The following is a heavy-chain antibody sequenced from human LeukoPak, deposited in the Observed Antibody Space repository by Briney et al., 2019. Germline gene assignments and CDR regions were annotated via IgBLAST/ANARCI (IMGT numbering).Heavy chain of an antibody. CDR1: GFTFSSYA. V-gene: IGHV3-23*01. CDR2: ISGSSGST. CDR3: AKGSLGDIVTTTALDY. Sequence: GGSLRLSCAASGFTFSSYAMHWVRQAPGKGLEWVSAISGSSGSTYYADALKGRFTISRDNSKNTLYLQMNTLRAEDTAIYYCAKGSLGDIVTTTALDYWGQGTLVTVSS. D-gene: IGHD5-12*01. J-gene: IGHJ4*02.